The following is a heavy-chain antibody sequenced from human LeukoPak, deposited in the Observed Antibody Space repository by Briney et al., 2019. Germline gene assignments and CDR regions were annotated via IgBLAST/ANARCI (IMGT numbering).Heavy chain of an antibody. CDR3: AKERRVTLRDYFDY. D-gene: IGHD2-21*02. Sequence: PGGSLRLSCAASGFTFSNYPMSWFRQAPGKGLEWVSAINGGDTYFADSVKGRFTISRDNSKNTLFLQMNSLRAEDTAVYYCAKERRVTLRDYFDYWGQGALVTVSS. V-gene: IGHV3-23*01. CDR1: GFTFSNYP. J-gene: IGHJ4*02. CDR2: INGGDT.